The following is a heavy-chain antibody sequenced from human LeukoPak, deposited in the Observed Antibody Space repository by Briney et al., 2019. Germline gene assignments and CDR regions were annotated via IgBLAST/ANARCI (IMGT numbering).Heavy chain of an antibody. CDR2: ISDSGGST. V-gene: IGHV3-23*01. CDR3: AKEDSVRREFDY. J-gene: IGHJ4*01. CDR1: GFTFSSYA. Sequence: GGSLRLSCAASGFTFSSYAMSWVRQAPGKGLEWVSGISDSGGSTNYAASVKGRFTISRDNSKDTLYLQMNSLRAEDTAVYYCAKEDSVRREFDYWGHGTLATVSS.